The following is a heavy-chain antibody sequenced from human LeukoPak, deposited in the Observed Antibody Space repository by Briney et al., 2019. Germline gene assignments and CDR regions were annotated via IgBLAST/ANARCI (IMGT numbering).Heavy chain of an antibody. J-gene: IGHJ6*02. D-gene: IGHD3-22*01. CDR1: GYTFTIYG. CDR3: ARDEALGDYYDSTLPYYYYGMEV. V-gene: IGHV1-18*01. Sequence: ASVNVSSKASGYTFTIYGIRWVRQAPGQGLEWMGWISAYNGNTNYAQKLQGRVTMTTDTSTSTAYMELRSLRSDDTAVYYCARDEALGDYYDSTLPYYYYGMEVWGQGTTVTVSS. CDR2: ISAYNGNT.